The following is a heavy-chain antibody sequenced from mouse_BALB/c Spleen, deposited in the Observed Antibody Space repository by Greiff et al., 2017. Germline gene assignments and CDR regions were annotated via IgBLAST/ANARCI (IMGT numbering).Heavy chain of an antibody. CDR1: GFTFSDFY. V-gene: IGHV7-1*02. J-gene: IGHJ4*01. CDR2: SRNKANDYTT. D-gene: IGHD1-2*01. Sequence: EVKLVESGGGLVQPGGSLRLSCATSGFTFSDFYMAWVRQPPGKRLEWIAASRNKANDYTTEYSASVKGRFIVSRDTSQSILYLQMNALRAEDTAIDYCARDGYYYAMDYWGQGTSVTVSS. CDR3: ARDGYYYAMDY.